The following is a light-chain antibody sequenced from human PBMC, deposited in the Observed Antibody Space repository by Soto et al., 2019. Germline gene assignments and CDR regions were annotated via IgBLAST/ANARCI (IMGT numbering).Light chain of an antibody. V-gene: IGKV1-9*01. CDR1: QGISSY. Sequence: DIQLTQSPSFLSASVGDRVTITCRASQGISSYLAWFQQKPGKAPKLLIYAASILESGVPSRFSGSGSGTEFTLTISSLQPEDFASYYCQQVNNYPRTFGPGTKVDIK. CDR3: QQVNNYPRT. J-gene: IGKJ3*01. CDR2: AAS.